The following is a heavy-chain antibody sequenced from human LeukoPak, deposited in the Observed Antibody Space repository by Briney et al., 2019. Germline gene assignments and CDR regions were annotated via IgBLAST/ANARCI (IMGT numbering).Heavy chain of an antibody. Sequence: GGSLRLSCAASGFTFSAYSMNWVRQAPGKGLEWVSYIGSSSNTIYYADFVKRRFTISRDTDRNFLFLQMNGLRAEDTAVYYCATLSGYDRMNEYWGQGTLVSVSS. V-gene: IGHV3-48*01. CDR1: GFTFSAYS. J-gene: IGHJ4*02. D-gene: IGHD5-12*01. CDR3: ATLSGYDRMNEY. CDR2: IGSSSNTI.